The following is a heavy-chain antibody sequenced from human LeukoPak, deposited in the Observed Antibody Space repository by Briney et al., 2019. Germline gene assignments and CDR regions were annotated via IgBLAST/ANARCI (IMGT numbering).Heavy chain of an antibody. D-gene: IGHD6-13*01. Sequence: GGSLRLSCAASGFSFGSYAMDWVRQAPGKGLEWVAVTWYDGSERYYADSVKGRFTISRDNSKNTLYLQMNSLRAEDTAVYYCARHSRGRWYVFDYWGQGTLVTVSS. J-gene: IGHJ4*02. CDR1: GFSFGSYA. V-gene: IGHV3-33*01. CDR3: ARHSRGRWYVFDY. CDR2: TWYDGSER.